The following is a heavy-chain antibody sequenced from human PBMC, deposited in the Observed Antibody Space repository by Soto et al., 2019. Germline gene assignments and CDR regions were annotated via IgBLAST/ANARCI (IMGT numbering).Heavy chain of an antibody. CDR1: GFTFSSYS. CDR2: ISSSSSTI. D-gene: IGHD6-13*01. J-gene: IGHJ5*02. Sequence: EVQLVESGVGLVQPGGSLRLSCAASGFTFSSYSMNWVRQAPGKGLEWVSYISSSSSTIYYADSVKGRFPISRDNAKNSLYLKMNSLRAEDTAVYYCARHPDRIAQIGWFDPWGQGNLVTVSS. V-gene: IGHV3-48*01. CDR3: ARHPDRIAQIGWFDP.